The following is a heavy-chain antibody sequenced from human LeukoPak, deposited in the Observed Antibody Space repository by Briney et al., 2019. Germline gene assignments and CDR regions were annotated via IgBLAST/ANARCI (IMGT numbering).Heavy chain of an antibody. V-gene: IGHV3-21*01. CDR2: ISSSSSYI. D-gene: IGHD3-22*01. CDR3: ARDKQAYDSSGDLGY. CDR1: GFTFSSYS. Sequence: GGSLRLSCAASGFTFSSYSMNWVRQAPGKGLEWVSSISSSSSYIYYADSVKGRFTISRDNAKNSLYLQMNSLRAEDTAVYYCARDKQAYDSSGDLGYWGQGTLVTVSS. J-gene: IGHJ4*02.